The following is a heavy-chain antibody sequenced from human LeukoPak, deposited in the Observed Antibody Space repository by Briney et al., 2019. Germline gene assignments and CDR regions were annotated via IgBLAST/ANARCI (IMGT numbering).Heavy chain of an antibody. V-gene: IGHV5-51*01. D-gene: IGHD6-6*01. Sequence: GESLKISCKGSGYTVTSYWIAWVRQMPGKGLEWMGTIYPYDSTTRYSPSFQGQVTISGDKSSSTSYVQWRSLKASDTAMYYCATWEYRSSTMDVWGKGTTVAVSS. CDR3: ATWEYRSSTMDV. CDR2: IYPYDSTT. J-gene: IGHJ6*03. CDR1: GYTVTSYW.